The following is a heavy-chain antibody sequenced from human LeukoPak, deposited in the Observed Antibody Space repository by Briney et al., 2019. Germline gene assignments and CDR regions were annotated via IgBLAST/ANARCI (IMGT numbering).Heavy chain of an antibody. J-gene: IGHJ6*03. V-gene: IGHV1-8*03. CDR3: ARRGEYQLLFYYYYYMDV. CDR2: RNPNSGNT. D-gene: IGHD2-2*01. CDR1: GYTFTSYD. Sequence: GASVKVSCKASGYTFTSYDINWVRQATGQGLEWMGWRNPNSGNTGYAQKFQGRVAITRNTSISTAYMELSSWTSGEMAVCYCARRGEYQLLFYYYYYMDVWGKGTTVTVSS.